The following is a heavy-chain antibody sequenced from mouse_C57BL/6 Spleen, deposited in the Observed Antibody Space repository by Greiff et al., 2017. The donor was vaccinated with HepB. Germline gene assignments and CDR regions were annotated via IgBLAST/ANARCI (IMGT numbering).Heavy chain of an antibody. CDR2: ISDGGSYT. CDR3: ARDHDVAY. D-gene: IGHD2-12*01. Sequence: EVKLVESGGGLVKPGGSLKLSCAASGFTFSSYAMSWVRQTPEKRLEWVATISDGGSYTYYPDNVKGRFTISRDNAKNNLYLQMSHLKSEDTAMYYCARDHDVAYWGQGTLVTVSA. J-gene: IGHJ3*01. CDR1: GFTFSSYA. V-gene: IGHV5-4*01.